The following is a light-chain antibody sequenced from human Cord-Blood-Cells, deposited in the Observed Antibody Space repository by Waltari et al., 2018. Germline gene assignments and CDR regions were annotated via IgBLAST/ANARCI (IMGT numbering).Light chain of an antibody. CDR1: SSNLGAGYD. CDR3: QSCGRSLSGWV. V-gene: IGLV1-40*01. CDR2: GNS. Sequence: SVLPQPPPASAAPGQWVTISCTGSSSNLGAGYDVHWYQQLPGTAPQLLIYGNSNRPSRVPDRFSGSESGTAASLAITGLQAEEEAEYYCQSCGRSLSGWVCGGGTKLTVL. J-gene: IGLJ3*02.